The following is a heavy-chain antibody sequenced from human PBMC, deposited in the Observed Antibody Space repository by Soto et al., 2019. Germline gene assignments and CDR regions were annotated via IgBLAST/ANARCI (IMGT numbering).Heavy chain of an antibody. CDR3: VRLGAYYQALDS. CDR1: DGSLSPNY. J-gene: IGHJ4*02. V-gene: IGHV4-59*08. Sequence: QVQLQESGPGLVKPSETLSLRCTVSDGSLSPNYWTWIRQAPGKGLEWIGYIYYAGTTTYNPSLKSRVSISIDTSKNEVSLKLASVTAADTAVYYCVRLGAYYQALDSWGQGTLVTVSS. CDR2: IYYAGTT. D-gene: IGHD3-22*01.